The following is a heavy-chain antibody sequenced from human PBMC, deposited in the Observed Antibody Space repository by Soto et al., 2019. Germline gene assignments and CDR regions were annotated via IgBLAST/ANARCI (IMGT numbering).Heavy chain of an antibody. CDR2: ISYDGSNK. V-gene: IGHV3-30*18. CDR1: GFTFSSYG. J-gene: IGHJ4*02. CDR3: AKDPQGGRSGWRLLDYYFDY. D-gene: IGHD6-19*01. Sequence: GGSLRLSCAASGFTFSSYGMHWVRQAPGKGLEWVAVISYDGSNKYYADSVKGRFTISRDNSKNTLYLQMNSLRAEDTAVYYCAKDPQGGRSGWRLLDYYFDYWGQGTLVTVSS.